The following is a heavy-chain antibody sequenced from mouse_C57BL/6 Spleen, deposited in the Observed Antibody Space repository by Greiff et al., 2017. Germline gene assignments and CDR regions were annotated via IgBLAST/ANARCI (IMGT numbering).Heavy chain of an antibody. J-gene: IGHJ4*01. Sequence: VKLQQPGAELVRPGSSVKLSCKASGYTFTSYWMHWVKQRPIQGLEWIGNIDPSDSETHYNQKFKDKATLTVDKSSSTAYMQLSSLTSEDSAVYYCARDGYYLYYAMDYWGQGTSVTVSS. D-gene: IGHD2-3*01. CDR3: ARDGYYLYYAMDY. CDR1: GYTFTSYW. CDR2: IDPSDSET. V-gene: IGHV1-52*01.